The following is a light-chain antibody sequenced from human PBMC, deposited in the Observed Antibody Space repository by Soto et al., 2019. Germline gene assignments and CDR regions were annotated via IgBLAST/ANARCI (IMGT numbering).Light chain of an antibody. CDR2: DVS. Sequence: SVLTQPSSVSGSPGQSITISCNRTSSDVGGYNYVSWYQQHPGKAPKLMIYDVSNRPSGVSNRFSGSKSGNTASLTISGLQAEDEADYYCSSYTSSSTLYVFGTGTKVTV. CDR3: SSYTSSSTLYV. J-gene: IGLJ1*01. CDR1: SSDVGGYNY. V-gene: IGLV2-14*01.